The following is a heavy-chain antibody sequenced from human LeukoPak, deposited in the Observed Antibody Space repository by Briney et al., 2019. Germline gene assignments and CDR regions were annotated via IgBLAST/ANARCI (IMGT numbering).Heavy chain of an antibody. CDR3: AKARADCSSTSCYYYYYYMDV. V-gene: IGHV3-23*01. J-gene: IGHJ6*03. Sequence: PGGSPRLSCAASGFTFSSYAMSWVRQAPGKGLEWVSAISGSGGSTYYADSVKGRFTISRDNSKNTLYLQMNSLRAEDTAVYYCAKARADCSSTSCYYYYYYMDVWGKGTTVTVSS. D-gene: IGHD2-2*01. CDR1: GFTFSSYA. CDR2: ISGSGGST.